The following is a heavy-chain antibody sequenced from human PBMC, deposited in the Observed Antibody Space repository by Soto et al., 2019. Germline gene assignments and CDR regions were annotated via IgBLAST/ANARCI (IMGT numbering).Heavy chain of an antibody. CDR2: ISSVSSMT. D-gene: IGHD3-16*01. V-gene: IGHV3-48*02. J-gene: IGHJ4*02. CDR3: ARDVWGRYPAGNFDY. CDR1: GFTFSSYN. Sequence: GGSLRLSCAASGFTFSSYNMNWVRQPPGKGLEWVSYISSVSSMTYYADSVKGRFTVSRDNAKNSLYLQMNSLRDEDTALYYFARDVWGRYPAGNFDYWGLGILVTVSS.